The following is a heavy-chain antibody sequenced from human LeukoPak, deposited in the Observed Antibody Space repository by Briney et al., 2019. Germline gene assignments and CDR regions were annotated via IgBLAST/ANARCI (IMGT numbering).Heavy chain of an antibody. CDR3: ARGTLDNWFDS. CDR2: IYNTGST. CDR1: GGSISSYY. Sequence: NPSETLSLTCTVSGGSISSYYWTWIRQPAGKGLEWIGRIYNTGSTTYNPSLKSRVTMSIEMSKKQVSLKLSSVTAADTALYYCARGTLDNWFDSWGQGTLVTVSS. J-gene: IGHJ5*01. V-gene: IGHV4-4*07.